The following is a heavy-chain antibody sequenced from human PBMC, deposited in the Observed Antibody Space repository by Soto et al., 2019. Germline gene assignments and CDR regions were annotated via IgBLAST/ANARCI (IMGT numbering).Heavy chain of an antibody. CDR3: TTGTGYTRGWHY. D-gene: IGHD6-19*01. CDR2: IKTKTDGGTT. J-gene: IGHJ4*02. Sequence: EVQLVESGGDLVKPGGSLRLSCVGSGFTFSNAWMNWVRQAPGKGLEWVGRIKTKTDGGTTDYAAPVKGRFASSREEPEDTLFLQLNSLKTEDTAVYYCTTGTGYTRGWHYCGQGTLVTVSS. CDR1: GFTFSNAW. V-gene: IGHV3-15*07.